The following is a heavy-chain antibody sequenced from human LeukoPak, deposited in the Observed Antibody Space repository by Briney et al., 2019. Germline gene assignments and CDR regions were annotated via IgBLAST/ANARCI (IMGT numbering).Heavy chain of an antibody. Sequence: SVKVSCKASGYTFTSYGISWVRQAPGQGLEWMGGIIPIFGTANYAQKFQGRVTITADESTSTAYMELSSLRSEDTAGYYCARVQYDFWSGYQYNWFDPWGQGTLVTVSS. CDR2: IIPIFGTA. J-gene: IGHJ5*02. V-gene: IGHV1-69*13. CDR1: GYTFTSYG. CDR3: ARVQYDFWSGYQYNWFDP. D-gene: IGHD3-3*01.